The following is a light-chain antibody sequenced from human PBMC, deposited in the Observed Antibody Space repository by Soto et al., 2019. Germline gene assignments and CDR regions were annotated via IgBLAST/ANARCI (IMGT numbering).Light chain of an antibody. J-gene: IGLJ2*01. CDR3: SSYTSSSTLVV. CDR1: SSDVGGYNY. Sequence: QSALTQPASVSGSPGQSITISCTGTSSDVGGYNYVSWYQQHPGKAPKLMIYDVSNRPSGVSNRFSGSKSGKTASLTISGLQDEDEADYYCSSYTSSSTLVVFGGGTQLTVL. CDR2: DVS. V-gene: IGLV2-14*01.